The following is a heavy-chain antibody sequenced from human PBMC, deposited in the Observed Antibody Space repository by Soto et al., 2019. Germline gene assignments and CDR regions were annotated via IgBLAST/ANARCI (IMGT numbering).Heavy chain of an antibody. Sequence: GSLRLSCAASGFTFSSYSMSWVRQAPGKGLEWVSAITGSGGSTYYADSVKGRFTISRDNSKNTLYLQMNSLRAEDTAVYYCAKEGDLIGSNYGSCFDYWGQGTLVTVSS. J-gene: IGHJ4*02. CDR2: ITGSGGST. CDR3: AKEGDLIGSNYGSCFDY. V-gene: IGHV3-23*01. CDR1: GFTFSSYS. D-gene: IGHD5-18*01.